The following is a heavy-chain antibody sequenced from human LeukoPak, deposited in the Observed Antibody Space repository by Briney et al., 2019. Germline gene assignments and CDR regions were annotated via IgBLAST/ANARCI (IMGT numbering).Heavy chain of an antibody. CDR1: GGSISSSSYY. CDR3: ARVGYSSSIDY. CDR2: IYYSART. V-gene: IGHV4-39*07. D-gene: IGHD6-6*01. Sequence: NPSETLSLTCTVSGGSISSSSYYWGWIRQPPGKGLECIGSIYYSARTYYNPSLKSRVTISVDTSKNQFSLKLSSVTAADTAVYYCARVGYSSSIDYWGQGTLVTVSS. J-gene: IGHJ4*02.